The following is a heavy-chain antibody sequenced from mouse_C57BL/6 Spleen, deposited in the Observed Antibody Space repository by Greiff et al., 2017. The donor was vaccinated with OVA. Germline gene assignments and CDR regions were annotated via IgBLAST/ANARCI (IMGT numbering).Heavy chain of an antibody. D-gene: IGHD2-3*01. CDR3: ARFGGYYNYFDY. Sequence: VQLQQSGPELVKPGASVKISCKASGYTFTDYYMNWVKQSHGKSLEWIGDINPNNGGTSYNQKFKGKATLTVDKSSSTAYMELRSLTSEDSAVYYCARFGGYYNYFDYWGQGTTLTVSS. J-gene: IGHJ2*01. CDR2: INPNNGGT. V-gene: IGHV1-26*01. CDR1: GYTFTDYY.